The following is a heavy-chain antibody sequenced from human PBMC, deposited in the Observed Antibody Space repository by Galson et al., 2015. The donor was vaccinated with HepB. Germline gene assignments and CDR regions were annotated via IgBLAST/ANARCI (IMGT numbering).Heavy chain of an antibody. V-gene: IGHV2-5*01. CDR3: AHRLSRGNLPIGGAFDI. J-gene: IGHJ3*02. CDR1: GFSLTTNGVG. Sequence: PALVKPTQTLTLTCTFSGFSLTTNGVGVGWIRQPPGKALEWLAFIYSNDGQRYSPSLKNRLTITKATSKNQVVLIMTDVDPLDTATYYCAHRLSRGNLPIGGAFDIWGQGIVVTVSS. D-gene: IGHD2/OR15-2a*01. CDR2: IYSNDGQ.